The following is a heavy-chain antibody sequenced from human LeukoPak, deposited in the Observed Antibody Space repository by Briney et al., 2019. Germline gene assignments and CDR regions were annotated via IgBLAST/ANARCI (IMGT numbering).Heavy chain of an antibody. CDR2: IYYSGST. V-gene: IGHV4-59*08. CDR3: ARRDNWGFHFDY. D-gene: IGHD7-27*01. Sequence: SETLSLTCAVYGGSFSGYYWSWIRQPPGKGLEWIGYIYYSGSTNYNPSLKSRVTISVDTSKNQFSLELSSVTAADTAVYYCARRDNWGFHFDYWGQGTLVTVSS. J-gene: IGHJ4*02. CDR1: GGSFSGYY.